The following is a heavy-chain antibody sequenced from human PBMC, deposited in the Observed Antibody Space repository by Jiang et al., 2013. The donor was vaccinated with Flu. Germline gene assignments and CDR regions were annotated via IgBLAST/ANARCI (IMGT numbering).Heavy chain of an antibody. V-gene: IGHV1-69*01. CDR2: IIPIFGTA. D-gene: IGHD4-11*01. J-gene: IGHJ6*02. CDR3: AYPNDYTLQHYGMDV. Sequence: VKKPGSSVKVSCKASGGTFSSYAISWVRQAPGQGLEWMGGIIPIFGTANYAQKFQGRVTITADESTSTAYMELSSLRSEDTAVYYCAYPNDYTLQHYGMDVWGQGTTVTVSS. CDR1: GGTFSSYA.